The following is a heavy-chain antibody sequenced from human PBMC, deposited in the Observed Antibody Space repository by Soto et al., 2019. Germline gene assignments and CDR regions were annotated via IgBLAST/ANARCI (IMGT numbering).Heavy chain of an antibody. J-gene: IGHJ4*01. CDR1: GYSISSGNY. CDR2: LYHIGST. V-gene: IGHV4-38-2*01. Sequence: PSETLSLTSAVSGYSISSGNYWAWIRRPPGRGLEWIGSLYHIGSTHYNTSLKSRVTISVDTSKNHFSLELSSVTAADTAIYYCRSSTSCYDESCGEVWGHGTLVNVSS. CDR3: RSSTSCYDESCGEV. D-gene: IGHD2-2*01.